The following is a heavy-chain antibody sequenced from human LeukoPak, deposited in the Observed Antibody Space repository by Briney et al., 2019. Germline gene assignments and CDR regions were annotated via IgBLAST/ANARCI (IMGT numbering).Heavy chain of an antibody. D-gene: IGHD6-6*01. V-gene: IGHV1-18*01. Sequence: ASVKVSCKASGYTFTSYGISWVRQAPGQGLEWMGWISAYNGNTNYAQKLQGRVTMTTDTSTSTAYMELRSLRSDETAVYYCARDSDSIAARLSWFDPWGQGTLVTVSS. CDR3: ARDSDSIAARLSWFDP. CDR2: ISAYNGNT. J-gene: IGHJ5*02. CDR1: GYTFTSYG.